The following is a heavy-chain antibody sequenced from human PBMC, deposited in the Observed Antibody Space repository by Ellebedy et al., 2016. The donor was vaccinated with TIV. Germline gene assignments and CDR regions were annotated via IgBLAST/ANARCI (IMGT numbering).Heavy chain of an antibody. CDR2: ILPISDTA. CDR3: ARVLDGYRHARPQDV. CDR1: GGTFSTYA. V-gene: IGHV1-69*13. Sequence: AASVKVSCKASGGTFSTYAITWVRQAPGQGLEWLGGILPISDTAIYAQKLQGRVTITADDSTSTAYRELNSLRSEDTAVYFCARVLDGYRHARPQDVWGQGTTVTVSS. D-gene: IGHD5-24*01. J-gene: IGHJ6*02.